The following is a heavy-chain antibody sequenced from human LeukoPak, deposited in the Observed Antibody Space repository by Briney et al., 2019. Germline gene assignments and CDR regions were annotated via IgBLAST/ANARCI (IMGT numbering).Heavy chain of an antibody. CDR2: IYPGDSDT. Sequence: GESLKISCQASGYTFTNYWIGWVRQMPGKGLEWMGIIYPGDSDTRYSPSFEGQVTFSANKSITTAYLQWSSLKTSDTAMYYCARHAAPGKGIYGHFDYWGQGTLVTVSS. D-gene: IGHD3-10*01. CDR1: GYTFTNYW. J-gene: IGHJ4*02. CDR3: ARHAAPGKGIYGHFDY. V-gene: IGHV5-51*01.